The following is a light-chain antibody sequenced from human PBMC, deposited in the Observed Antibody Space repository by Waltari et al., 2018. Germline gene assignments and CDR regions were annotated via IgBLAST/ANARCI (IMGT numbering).Light chain of an antibody. CDR3: QHYYTSPPT. CDR2: WSS. CDR1: QSVLSSSDNKNY. Sequence: DIVMTQSPDSLAVSLGERATINCKSSQSVLSSSDNKNYLAWYQQKQGQPPKLFIYWSSTRESGVPDRFSGSGSGTDFALNISSLQAEDVAVYYCQHYYTSPPTFGGGTKVEIK. V-gene: IGKV4-1*01. J-gene: IGKJ4*01.